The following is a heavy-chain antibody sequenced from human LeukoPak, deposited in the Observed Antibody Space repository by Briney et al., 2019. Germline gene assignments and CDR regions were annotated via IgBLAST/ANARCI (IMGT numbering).Heavy chain of an antibody. V-gene: IGHV1-18*01. J-gene: IGHJ4*02. D-gene: IGHD2-2*02. CDR3: ASGYCSSTSCYTVDY. CDR2: ISTYNDKT. Sequence: ASVKVSCKASGYTFTDYGLSWVRQAPGQGLEWMGWISTYNDKTKYAQKFQGRVTMTTDTSTSTAYMELRSLRSDDTAVYYCASGYCSSTSCYTVDYWGQGTLITVSS. CDR1: GYTFTDYG.